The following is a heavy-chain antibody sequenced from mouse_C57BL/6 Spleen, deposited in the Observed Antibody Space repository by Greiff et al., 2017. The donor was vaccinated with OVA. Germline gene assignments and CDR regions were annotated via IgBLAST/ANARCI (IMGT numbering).Heavy chain of an antibody. CDR3: AIPDDYYGKGYFDY. CDR1: GYTFTSYW. CDR2: IHPSDSDT. D-gene: IGHD1-1*01. V-gene: IGHV1-74*01. Sequence: QVQLQQPGAELVKPGASVKVSCKASGYTFTSYWMHWVKQRPGQGLEWIGRIHPSDSDTNYNQKFKGKATLTVDKSSSTAYVQLSSLTSEDSAVYYYAIPDDYYGKGYFDYWGQGTTLTVSS. J-gene: IGHJ2*01.